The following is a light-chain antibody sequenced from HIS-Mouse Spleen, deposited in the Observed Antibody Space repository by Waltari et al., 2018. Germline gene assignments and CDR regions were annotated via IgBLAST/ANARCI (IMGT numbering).Light chain of an antibody. Sequence: QSVLTQPPPVSGAPGQRVTIPCTGSRPNIGAGYEVTWYQQLPGTAPKLLIYGNSNRPSGVPDRFSGSKSGTSASLAITGLQAEDEADYYCQSYDSSLSGSVFGGGTKLTVL. V-gene: IGLV1-40*01. CDR2: GNS. J-gene: IGLJ2*01. CDR3: QSYDSSLSGSV. CDR1: RPNIGAGYE.